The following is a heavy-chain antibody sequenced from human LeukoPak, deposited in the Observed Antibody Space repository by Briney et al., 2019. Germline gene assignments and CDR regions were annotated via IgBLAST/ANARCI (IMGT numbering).Heavy chain of an antibody. D-gene: IGHD4-17*01. CDR3: ARDYGDYGFDI. J-gene: IGHJ3*02. Sequence: GASVKVSCKASGYTFTSYDINWVRQATGQGLEWMGWMNPNSGNTGYAQKFQGRVTITRNTSISKAYMELSSLRSGDTAVYYCARDYGDYGFDIWGQGTMVTVSS. V-gene: IGHV1-8*03. CDR1: GYTFTSYD. CDR2: MNPNSGNT.